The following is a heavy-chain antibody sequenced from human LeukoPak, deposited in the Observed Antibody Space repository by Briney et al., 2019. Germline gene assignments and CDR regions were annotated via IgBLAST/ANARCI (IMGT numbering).Heavy chain of an antibody. CDR2: IWYDGSNK. CDR3: ARVCSTSSYGMDV. Sequence: GGSLRPSCAASGFTFSSYGMHWVRQAPGKGLEGVAVIWYDGSNKYYADSVKGRFTISRDNSKNTLYLQMNSLRAEDTAVYYCARVCSTSSYGMDVWGQGTTVTVSS. V-gene: IGHV3-33*01. CDR1: GFTFSSYG. D-gene: IGHD2-2*01. J-gene: IGHJ6*02.